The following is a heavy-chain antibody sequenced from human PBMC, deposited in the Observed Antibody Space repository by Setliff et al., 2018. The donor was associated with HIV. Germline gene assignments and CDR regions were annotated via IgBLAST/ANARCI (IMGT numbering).Heavy chain of an antibody. D-gene: IGHD1-26*01. CDR2: IYYSGST. V-gene: IGHV4-39*07. Sequence: SETLSLTWPVSGGSLGSSSYYWGWIREPPGKGLEWIGSIYYSGSTYYNPSLKSRVTISVDTSKNQFSRKLSSVTAADTAAFYCARGSQWELLPYFAYWGQGTLVTVS. CDR1: GGSLGSSSYY. CDR3: ARGSQWELLPYFAY. J-gene: IGHJ4*02.